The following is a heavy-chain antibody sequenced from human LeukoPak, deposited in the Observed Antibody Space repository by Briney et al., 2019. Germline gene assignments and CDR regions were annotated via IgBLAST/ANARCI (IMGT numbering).Heavy chain of an antibody. CDR3: ARDIASNYFDY. V-gene: IGHV4-59*12. J-gene: IGHJ4*02. Sequence: PSETLSLTCTVSGGSISSYYWSWIRQPPGKGLEWIGYIYYSGSTNYNPSLKSRVTISVDTSKNQFSLKLSSVTAADTAVYYCARDIASNYFDYWGQGTLVTVSS. CDR2: IYYSGST. D-gene: IGHD3-16*02. CDR1: GGSISSYY.